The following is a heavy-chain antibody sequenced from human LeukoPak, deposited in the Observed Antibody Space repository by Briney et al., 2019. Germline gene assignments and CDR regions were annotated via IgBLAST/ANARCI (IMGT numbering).Heavy chain of an antibody. J-gene: IGHJ4*02. D-gene: IGHD1-1*01. CDR3: ARCTTGRTFGSLREIKRSREIDH. V-gene: IGHV3-48*03. Sequence: GGSLRLSCAASGFPFSAYEMNWVRQAPGKGLEWVSYISVSGDTIYYADSVKGRFTISRDNAKNSLYLQMNSLRVEDTAVYYCARCTTGRTFGSLREIKRSREIDHWGQGTLVTVSS. CDR2: ISVSGDTI. CDR1: GFPFSAYE.